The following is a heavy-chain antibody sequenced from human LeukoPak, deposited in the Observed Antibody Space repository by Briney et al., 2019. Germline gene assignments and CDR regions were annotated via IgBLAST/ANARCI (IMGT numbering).Heavy chain of an antibody. CDR2: IYYSGST. CDR1: GGSISSYY. D-gene: IGHD3-9*01. Sequence: SETLSLTCTVSGGSISSYYWSWIRQPPGKGLEWIGYIYYSGSTNYNPSLKSRVTISVDTSMNQFSLKLSSVTAADTAMYYCARPSGFTGYYYFDYWGQGTLVTVTS. V-gene: IGHV4-59*08. CDR3: ARPSGFTGYYYFDY. J-gene: IGHJ4*02.